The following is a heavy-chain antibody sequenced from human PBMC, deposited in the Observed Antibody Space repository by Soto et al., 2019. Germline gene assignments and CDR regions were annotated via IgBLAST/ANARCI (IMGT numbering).Heavy chain of an antibody. J-gene: IGHJ4*02. CDR2: IISDGSTT. CDR3: ARLLGGSGSFIDY. V-gene: IGHV3-74*01. Sequence: EVQLVESGGGLVQPGGSLRLSCAASGFIFSGYWMHWVRQAPGKGLVWVSRIISDGSTTSYADSVKGRFTISRDNAKNTMYLQMNSLRAEDTAVYYCARLLGGSGSFIDYWGQGTLVTVSS. CDR1: GFIFSGYW. D-gene: IGHD3-10*01.